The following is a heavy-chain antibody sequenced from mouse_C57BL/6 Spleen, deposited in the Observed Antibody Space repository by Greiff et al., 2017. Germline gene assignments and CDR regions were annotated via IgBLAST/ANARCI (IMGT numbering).Heavy chain of an antibody. J-gene: IGHJ1*03. CDR3: ARSRRGTVVEDWYFDV. D-gene: IGHD1-1*01. CDR2: INPSNGGT. Sequence: VQLQQPGTELVKPGASVKLSCKASGYTFTSYWMHWVKQRPGQGLEWIGNINPSNGGTNYNEKFKSKATLTVDKYSSTAYMQLSSRTSEDPAVYYCARSRRGTVVEDWYFDVWGTGTTVTVSS. CDR1: GYTFTSYW. V-gene: IGHV1-53*01.